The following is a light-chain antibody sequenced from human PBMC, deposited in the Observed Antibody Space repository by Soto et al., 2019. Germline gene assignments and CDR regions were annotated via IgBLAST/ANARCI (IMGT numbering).Light chain of an antibody. CDR2: DVN. CDR3: CSYAGSATWV. CDR1: SNDVGGYNY. V-gene: IGLV2-11*01. J-gene: IGLJ3*02. Sequence: QSALTQPRSVSGSPGQSVTISCTGTSNDVGGYNYVSWYQHHPGKAPKLLISDVNKRPSGVPDRFSGSKSGNTASLIISGLQAEDEADYYCCSYAGSATWVFGGGTKVTVL.